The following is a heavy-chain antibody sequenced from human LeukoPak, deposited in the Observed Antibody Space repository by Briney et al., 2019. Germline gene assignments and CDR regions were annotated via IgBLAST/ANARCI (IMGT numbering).Heavy chain of an antibody. D-gene: IGHD6-19*01. J-gene: IGHJ4*02. CDR2: INPNSGGT. CDR3: ARWSIAVADFYFDY. V-gene: IGHV1-2*02. CDR1: GYTFTGSY. Sequence: ASVKVSSKASGYTFTGSYMRWVRQAPGQGLEWIGWINPNSGGTNYAQKFQGRVTMTRDTSISTAYMELSRLRSDDTAVYYCARWSIAVADFYFDYWGQGTLVTVSS.